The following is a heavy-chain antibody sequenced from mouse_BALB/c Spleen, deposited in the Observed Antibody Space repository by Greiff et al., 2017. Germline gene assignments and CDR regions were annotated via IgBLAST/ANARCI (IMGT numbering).Heavy chain of an antibody. D-gene: IGHD2-1*01. CDR3: AIGYGNCVGFAY. J-gene: IGHJ3*01. V-gene: IGHV2-9*02. CDR2: IWAAGST. CDR1: GFSLTGYG. Sequence: VHLVESGPGLVAPSQSLSITCTVSGFSLTGYGVHWVRQPPGKGLEWLGVIWAAGSTNYNSALMSRLSISKDNSKSQVLFNMSSLQTDDTAMYYCAIGYGNCVGFAYWGQGTLVT.